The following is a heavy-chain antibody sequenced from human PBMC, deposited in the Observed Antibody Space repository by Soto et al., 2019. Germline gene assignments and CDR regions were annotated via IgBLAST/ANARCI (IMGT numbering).Heavy chain of an antibody. J-gene: IGHJ6*03. CDR2: IIPILGIA. CDR1: GGTFSSYT. V-gene: IGHV1-69*08. D-gene: IGHD2-2*01. CDR3: ARDGEYCSSTSCSPYYYMDV. Sequence: QVPLVQSGAEVKKPGSSVKVSCKASGGTFSSYTISWVRQAPGQGLEWMGRIIPILGIANYAQKFQGRVTITADKSTSTAYMELSSLRSEDTAVYYCARDGEYCSSTSCSPYYYMDVWGKGTTVTVSS.